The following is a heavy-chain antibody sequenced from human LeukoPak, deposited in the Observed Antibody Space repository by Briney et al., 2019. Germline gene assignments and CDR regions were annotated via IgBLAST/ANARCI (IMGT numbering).Heavy chain of an antibody. CDR1: GYTFTDYY. CDR2: INPNSGDT. V-gene: IGHV1-2*02. CDR3: ASSVMDYYDSSGYYSVFDY. J-gene: IGHJ4*02. D-gene: IGHD3-22*01. Sequence: ASVKVSCKASGYTFTDYYMHWVRQAPGQGLEWMGWINPNSGDTNYAQKFQGRVTMIRDTSISTAYMELSRLRSDDTAVYYCASSVMDYYDSSGYYSVFDYWGQGTLVTVSS.